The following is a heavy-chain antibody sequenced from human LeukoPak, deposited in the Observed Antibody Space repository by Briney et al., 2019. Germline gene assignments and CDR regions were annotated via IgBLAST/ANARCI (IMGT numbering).Heavy chain of an antibody. J-gene: IGHJ4*02. Sequence: GGSLRLSCAASGFTFSSYYMNWVRQAPGKGLEWVSSISRSTNHTYYADSLKGRFTISRDNAKNSLYLQMNSLRAEDTAVYYCERVSFADGGYFDYWGQGSLVTVSS. CDR1: GFTFSSYY. V-gene: IGHV3-21*01. CDR2: ISRSTNHT. CDR3: ERVSFADGGYFDY. D-gene: IGHD2-15*01.